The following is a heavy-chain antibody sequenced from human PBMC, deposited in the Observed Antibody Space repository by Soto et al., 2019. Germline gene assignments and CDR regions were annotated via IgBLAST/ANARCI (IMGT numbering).Heavy chain of an antibody. D-gene: IGHD5-12*01. CDR1: GFTFSNYA. CDR2: ISGSGDNT. J-gene: IGHJ4*02. CDR3: AKVKTWTYLDF. Sequence: GSLRLSCAASGFTFSNYATTWVRQAPGKGLEWVSSISGSGDNTYYADSVKGRFTISRDNSKNTLYVQMNSLRAEDTAVYYCAKVKTWTYLDFWGQGSLVTVSS. V-gene: IGHV3-23*01.